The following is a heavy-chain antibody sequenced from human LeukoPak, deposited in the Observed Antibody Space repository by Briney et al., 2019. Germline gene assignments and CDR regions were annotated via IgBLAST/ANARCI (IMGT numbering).Heavy chain of an antibody. V-gene: IGHV3-20*03. D-gene: IGHD1-14*01. Sequence: WGSLRFSSAASGFTFDDYGMSWVPQGPGNGLKWGSGINWNGGSTGYADSVKGRFTISRANAKNSLYLQMNSLRAEDTALYYCARDPEHYYYYMDVWGKGTTVTVSS. CDR1: GFTFDDYG. CDR2: INWNGGST. CDR3: ARDPEHYYYYMDV. J-gene: IGHJ6*03.